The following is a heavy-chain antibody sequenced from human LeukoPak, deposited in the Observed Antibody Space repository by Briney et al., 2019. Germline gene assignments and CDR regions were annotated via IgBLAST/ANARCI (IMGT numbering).Heavy chain of an antibody. CDR3: ARVLYSSGWYFDY. Sequence: PSETLSLTCAVSGYSISSGYYWGWIRQPPGKGLEWIGSIYRRGSTYYNPSLKSRVTLSVDTSKNQFSLRLSSVTAADSALDYCARVLYSSGWYFDYWGQGTLVTVSS. V-gene: IGHV4-38-2*01. D-gene: IGHD6-19*01. CDR1: GYSISSGYY. J-gene: IGHJ4*02. CDR2: IYRRGST.